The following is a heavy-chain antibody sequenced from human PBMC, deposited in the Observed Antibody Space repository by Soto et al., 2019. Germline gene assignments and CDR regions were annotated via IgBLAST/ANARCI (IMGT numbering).Heavy chain of an antibody. CDR3: ARGTTVETGIY. V-gene: IGHV1-18*03. J-gene: IGHJ4*02. CDR2: ISAYNGNT. CDR1: GYTFTSYG. Sequence: QVQLVPSGAEVKKPGASVKVSCKASGYTFTSYGISWVRQAPGQGLEWMGWISAYNGNTNYAQKLQGRVTMTTDTSTITAYMELRCVRSDDMAVDYCARGTTVETGIYWGQGTLVTFSS. D-gene: IGHD4-17*01.